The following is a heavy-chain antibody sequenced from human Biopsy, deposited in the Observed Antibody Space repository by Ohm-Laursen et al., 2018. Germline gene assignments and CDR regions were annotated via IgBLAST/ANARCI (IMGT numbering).Heavy chain of an antibody. D-gene: IGHD3-22*01. Sequence: TLSLTCTVSGDSISSYYWSWIRQPPGKGLQWIEYVYYTGSTDYNPSLQSRVTISVGTSKNHFSLRLRSVTPADTAIYYCARDRGYYSDRTVPGYFDLWGRGTLVTVSS. CDR1: GDSISSYY. V-gene: IGHV4-59*01. CDR2: VYYTGST. J-gene: IGHJ2*01. CDR3: ARDRGYYSDRTVPGYFDL.